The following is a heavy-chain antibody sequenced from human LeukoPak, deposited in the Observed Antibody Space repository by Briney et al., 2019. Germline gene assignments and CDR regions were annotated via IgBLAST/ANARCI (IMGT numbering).Heavy chain of an antibody. D-gene: IGHD6-6*01. CDR3: ARTIAARKNWFDP. V-gene: IGHV1-2*02. CDR2: VNPNSGDT. CDR1: GYTFTDYY. Sequence: ASVKVSCKASGYTFTDYYMHWVRQAPGQGLEWMGWVNPNSGDTNYAQNFQGRVTMTRDTSISTGYMELSRLRSDDTAVYYCARTIAARKNWFDPWGQGTLVTVSS. J-gene: IGHJ5*02.